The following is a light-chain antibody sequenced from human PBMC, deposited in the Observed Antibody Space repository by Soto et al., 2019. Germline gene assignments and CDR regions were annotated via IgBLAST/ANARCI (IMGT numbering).Light chain of an antibody. CDR1: QSVDSST. Sequence: EIVLTQSPGTLSLSPGERATLSCRASQSVDSSTLAWYQQKPGQAPRLLISGASNRATGIPDRFSGSGCGTDFTLTISRLEPEDVAVYYCQHFDDSLTFGGGTKVEIK. CDR2: GAS. J-gene: IGKJ4*01. CDR3: QHFDDSLT. V-gene: IGKV3-20*01.